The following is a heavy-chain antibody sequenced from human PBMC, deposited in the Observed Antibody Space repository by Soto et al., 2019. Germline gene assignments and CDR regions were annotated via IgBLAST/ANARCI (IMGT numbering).Heavy chain of an antibody. CDR1: DTTHW. V-gene: IGHV5-51*01. CDR3: VRLVNYYFGMDV. Sequence: PGESLKISCKASDTTHWNGWVRQKPEKGLEWMGIIYPGDSDTKYSPSFQGQVTISVDKSISAAYLHWSSLKASYTAAYYCVRLVNYYFGMDVWGLGTTVTVSS. CDR2: IYPGDSDT. J-gene: IGHJ6*02.